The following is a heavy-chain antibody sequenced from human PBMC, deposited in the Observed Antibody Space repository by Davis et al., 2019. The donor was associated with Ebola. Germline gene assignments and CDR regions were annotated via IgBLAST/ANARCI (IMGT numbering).Heavy chain of an antibody. CDR2: IYPSNSDT. V-gene: IGHV5-51*01. J-gene: IGHJ3*02. D-gene: IGHD2-15*01. CDR3: ARARRYCSGGSCYPRDAFDI. Sequence: KVSCKASGYSFTSYWIVWVRQMPGKGLEWMGIIYPSNSDTTYSPSFHGQVTMSVDKSITTAYLQWSSLKASDTAMYYCARARRYCSGGSCYPRDAFDIWGQGTMVTVSS. CDR1: GYSFTSYW.